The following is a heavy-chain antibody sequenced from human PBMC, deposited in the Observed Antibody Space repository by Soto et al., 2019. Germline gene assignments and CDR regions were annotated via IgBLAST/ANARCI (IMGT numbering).Heavy chain of an antibody. J-gene: IGHJ4*02. D-gene: IGHD4-4*01. CDR3: ARHRRTTVAKFYFDN. CDR2: IFDSGNA. V-gene: IGHV4-59*08. Sequence: QVQLQVSGPGLVKPSETLSLTCTVSGGSISSYCWSWIRQPPGKGLEWIAYIFDSGNANYNPSLKSRVTISVDTSKNQFSLKLTSVTAADTAVYYCARHRRTTVAKFYFDNWGQGALVTVSS. CDR1: GGSISSYC.